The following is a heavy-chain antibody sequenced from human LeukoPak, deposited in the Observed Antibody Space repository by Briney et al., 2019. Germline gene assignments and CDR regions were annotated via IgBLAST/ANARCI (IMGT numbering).Heavy chain of an antibody. CDR1: GYTFTNYY. V-gene: IGHV1-46*01. CDR3: ARGNPTHYDIDI. CDR2: VNPGGDNT. J-gene: IGHJ3*02. Sequence: GASVKVSCKASGYTFTNYYIHWVRQAPGQGLEWMGLVNPGGDNTDYAQNFQGRVTMTRDTSTSTVYMGLSSLRSEDTAVYYCARGNPTHYDIDIWGQGTMVTVSS. D-gene: IGHD3-9*01.